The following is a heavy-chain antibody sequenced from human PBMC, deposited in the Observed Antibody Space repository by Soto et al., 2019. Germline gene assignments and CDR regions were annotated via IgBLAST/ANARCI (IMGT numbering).Heavy chain of an antibody. V-gene: IGHV3-15*05. Sequence: AGGSLRLSCAASGFTFSNVWLNWVRQAPGKGLEWVGRINPKADGGTADYAAPVKGRFTISRDDSQNTLFLQMNSLKNEDTALYYCTVITSGWWGLRTLVTVSS. CDR1: GFTFSNVW. CDR2: INPKADGGTA. D-gene: IGHD6-19*01. CDR3: TVITSGW. J-gene: IGHJ4*02.